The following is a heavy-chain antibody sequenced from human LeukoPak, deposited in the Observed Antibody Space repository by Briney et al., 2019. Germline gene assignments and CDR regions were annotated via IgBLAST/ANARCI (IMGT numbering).Heavy chain of an antibody. V-gene: IGHV4-34*01. D-gene: IGHD5-18*01. J-gene: IGHJ6*03. CDR1: GGSFSGYY. Sequence: SETLSLTCAVYGGSFSGYYWSWIRQPPGKGLEWIGEINHSGSTNYNPSLKSRVTISVDTSKNQFSLKLSSVTAADTAVYYCARAGRGYNYGFVPSEVDYYYYYMGVWGKGTTVTVSS. CDR3: ARAGRGYNYGFVPSEVDYYYYYMGV. CDR2: INHSGST.